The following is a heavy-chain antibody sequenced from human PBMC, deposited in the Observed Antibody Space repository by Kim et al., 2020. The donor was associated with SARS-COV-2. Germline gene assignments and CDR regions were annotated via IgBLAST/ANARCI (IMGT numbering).Heavy chain of an antibody. CDR2: IYYSGST. CDR3: ARGGDVDTAMGNYYYYGMDV. Sequence: SETLSLTCTVSGGSISSYYWSWIRQPPGKGLEWIGYIYYSGSTNYNPSPKSRVTISVDTSKNQFSLKLSSVTAADTAVYYCARGGDVDTAMGNYYYYGMDVWGQGTTVTVSS. V-gene: IGHV4-59*01. J-gene: IGHJ6*02. D-gene: IGHD5-18*01. CDR1: GGSISSYY.